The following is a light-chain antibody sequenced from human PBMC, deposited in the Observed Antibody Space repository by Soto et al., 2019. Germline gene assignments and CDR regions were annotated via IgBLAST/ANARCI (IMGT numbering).Light chain of an antibody. Sequence: QSVLTQPASVSGSPGQSIAISCTGTSSDVGGSTHVSWYQHHPGEAPKLMIYGDSNRPSGVSDRFSGSKSGTSAYLGISGLRSEDEAEYFCAAWDDSLSGLVFGGGTQLTVL. CDR2: GDS. CDR3: AAWDDSLSGLV. CDR1: SSDVGGSTH. V-gene: IGLV2-14*01. J-gene: IGLJ3*02.